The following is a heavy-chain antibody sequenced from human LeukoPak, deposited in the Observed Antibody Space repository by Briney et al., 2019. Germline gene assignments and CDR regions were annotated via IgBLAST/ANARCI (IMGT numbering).Heavy chain of an antibody. J-gene: IGHJ4*02. D-gene: IGHD4-17*01. CDR3: ARAHDYGDYFDY. V-gene: IGHV3-53*01. CDR2: IYSGGST. CDR1: GFTVSSNY. Sequence: GGSLRLSCAASGFTVSSNYMSWVRQAPGKGLEWVSVIYSGGSTYYADSVKGRFTISRDNSKNTLYLQMNSPRAEDTAVYYCARAHDYGDYFDYWGQGTLVTVSS.